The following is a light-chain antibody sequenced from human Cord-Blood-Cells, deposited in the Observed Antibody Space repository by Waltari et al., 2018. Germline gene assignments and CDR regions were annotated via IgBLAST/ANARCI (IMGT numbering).Light chain of an antibody. Sequence: QSALTQPRSVSGSPGQSVTISCTGTSSDVGGYNYVSWYQQHPGKAPKLMIYDVSKRPSGVPDRFSVFKAGNTASLTISVLQAEDESDYYCYSYAGSYVYVFGTGTKVTVL. J-gene: IGLJ1*01. CDR2: DVS. CDR1: SSDVGGYNY. V-gene: IGLV2-11*01. CDR3: YSYAGSYVYV.